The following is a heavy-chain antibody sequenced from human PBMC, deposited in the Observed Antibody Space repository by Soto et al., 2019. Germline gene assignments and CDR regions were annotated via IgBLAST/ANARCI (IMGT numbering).Heavy chain of an antibody. CDR3: AKAGRSTQSDFDY. V-gene: IGHV3-9*01. CDR2: ISWNSGSI. Sequence: SLRLSCAASGFTFDDYAMHWVRQAPGKGLEWVSGISWNSGSIGYADSVKGRFTISRDNAKNSLYLQMNSLRAEDTALYYCAKAGRSTQSDFDYWGQGTLVTVSS. J-gene: IGHJ4*02. D-gene: IGHD4-17*01. CDR1: GFTFDDYA.